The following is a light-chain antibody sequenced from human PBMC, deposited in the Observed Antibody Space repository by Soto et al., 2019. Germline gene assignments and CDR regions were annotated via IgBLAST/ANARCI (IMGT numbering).Light chain of an antibody. CDR1: QSISSH. Sequence: EIVLTQSPGTLSLSPGERATLSCRSSQSISSHLAWYQQKPGQAPRLLIYDASNRATGIPARFSGSGSGTDFTLTINSLEPEDFAVYYCQQRPNWPLTFGGGTKVEIK. J-gene: IGKJ4*01. CDR3: QQRPNWPLT. V-gene: IGKV3-11*01. CDR2: DAS.